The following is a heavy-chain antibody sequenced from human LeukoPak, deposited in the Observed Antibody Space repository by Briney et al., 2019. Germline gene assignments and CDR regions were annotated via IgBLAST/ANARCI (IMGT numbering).Heavy chain of an antibody. CDR2: ISSSGSYI. CDR1: GFTFSSYS. D-gene: IGHD3-3*01. J-gene: IGHJ3*02. CDR3: ARDHVTSYDFWSGDAFDI. V-gene: IGHV3-21*01. Sequence: PGGSLRLSCAASGFTFSSYSMNWVRQAPGKGLEWVSSISSSGSYIHYADSVKGRFTIVRDNAQNSLYLQMNSLRAEDTAVYYCARDHVTSYDFWSGDAFDIWGQGTMVTVSS.